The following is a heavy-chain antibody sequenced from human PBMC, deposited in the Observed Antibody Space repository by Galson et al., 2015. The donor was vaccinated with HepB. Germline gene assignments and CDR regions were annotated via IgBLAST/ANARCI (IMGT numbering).Heavy chain of an antibody. CDR1: GATFSSYA. CDR2: IIPIFGTA. V-gene: IGHV1-69*01. CDR3: ARVRRTYYFDY. Sequence: VTVYCKDSGATFSSYAISWVRQAPGQGLEWMGGIIPIFGTANYAQKFQGSVTITADESTSTAYMEMSSLRSEDTAVYYCARVRRTYYFDYWGQGTLVTVSS. J-gene: IGHJ4*02.